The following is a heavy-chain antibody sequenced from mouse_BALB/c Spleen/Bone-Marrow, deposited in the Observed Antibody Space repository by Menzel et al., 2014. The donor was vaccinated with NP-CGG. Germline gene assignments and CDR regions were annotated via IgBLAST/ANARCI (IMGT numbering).Heavy chain of an antibody. Sequence: QVQLQQSGPELVKPGASVKMSCKASGYTFTSYYIRWVKQRPGQGLEWIGWIYPGDGSTKYNEKFKGKTTLTADKSSSTAYMLLSSLTSEDSAIYFCARTTAWYFDVWGAGTTVTVSS. CDR2: IYPGDGST. CDR3: ARTTAWYFDV. J-gene: IGHJ1*01. CDR1: GYTFTSYY. D-gene: IGHD1-2*01. V-gene: IGHV1S56*01.